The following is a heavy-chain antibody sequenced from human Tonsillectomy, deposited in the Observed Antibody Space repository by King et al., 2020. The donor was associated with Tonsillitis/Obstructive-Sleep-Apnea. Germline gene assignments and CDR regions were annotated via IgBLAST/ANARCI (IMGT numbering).Heavy chain of an antibody. J-gene: IGHJ3*02. V-gene: IGHV1-2*06. CDR1: GYTFTGYY. CDR2: INPNSGGT. Sequence: QLVQSGAEVKKPGASVKVSCKASGYTFTGYYMHWVRQARGQGLEWMGRINPNSGGTNYAQKFQGRVTMTRDTSISTAYMELSRLRSDDTAVYYCARDPPEYKDYFWGGNPKKEDPFDIWGQGTMVPVP. CDR3: ARDPPEYKDYFWGGNPKKEDPFDI. D-gene: IGHD3-16*01.